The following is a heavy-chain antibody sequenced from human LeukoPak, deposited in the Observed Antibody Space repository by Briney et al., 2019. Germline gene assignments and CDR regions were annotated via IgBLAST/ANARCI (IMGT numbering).Heavy chain of an antibody. J-gene: IGHJ4*02. CDR2: ISSSSSYI. CDR3: ARGKEDYDILTGYYLYYFDY. CDR1: GFAFSSYS. Sequence: GGSLRLSCAASGFAFSSYSMNWVRQAPGKGLEWVSSISSSSSYIYYADSVKGRFTISRDNAKNSLYLQMNSLRAEDTAVYYCARGKEDYDILTGYYLYYFDYWGQGTQVTVSS. V-gene: IGHV3-21*01. D-gene: IGHD3-9*01.